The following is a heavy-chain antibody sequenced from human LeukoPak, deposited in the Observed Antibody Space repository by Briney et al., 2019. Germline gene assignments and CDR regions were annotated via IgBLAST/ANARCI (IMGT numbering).Heavy chain of an antibody. CDR1: GFSFDDYA. Sequence: PGGSLRLSCAASGFSFDDYAMLWVRQGPGKGLEWVSLISGDGGSTYYGDSVKGRFTISRDNAKNSLYLQMNSLRAEDTALYYCAREEGDGFDVWGQGTMVTVSS. J-gene: IGHJ3*01. V-gene: IGHV3-43*02. CDR2: ISGDGGST. CDR3: AREEGDGFDV.